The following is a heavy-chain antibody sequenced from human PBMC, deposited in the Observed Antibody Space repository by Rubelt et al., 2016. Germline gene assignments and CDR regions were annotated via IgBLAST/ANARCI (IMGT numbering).Heavy chain of an antibody. CDR2: IYYSGST. Sequence: QVQLQQWGAGLLKPSETLSLTCAVYGGSFSGYYWSWIRQPPGKGLEWIGSIYYSGSTYYNPSLKSRVTISVDTSKNQLSLKRSSVTAADTAGYYCARRNGYSSGWYSIRGAFDIWGQGTMVTVSS. J-gene: IGHJ3*02. CDR3: ARRNGYSSGWYSIRGAFDI. CDR1: GGSFSGYY. D-gene: IGHD6-19*01. V-gene: IGHV4-34*01.